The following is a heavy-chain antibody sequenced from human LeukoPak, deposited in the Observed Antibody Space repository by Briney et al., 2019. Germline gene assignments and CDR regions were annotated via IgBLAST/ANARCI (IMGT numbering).Heavy chain of an antibody. Sequence: ASVKVSCKTSGYTFSRYGFSCVRQAPGQGLEWIGWIGVFNGNRNYAKSVQGRITLTADTSTNTTYMELRSLISDDTAVYFCGRDWDWHVQFWGQGTLITVSS. CDR1: GYTFSRYG. CDR2: IGVFNGNR. V-gene: IGHV1-18*01. CDR3: GRDWDWHVQF. D-gene: IGHD1-26*01. J-gene: IGHJ4*02.